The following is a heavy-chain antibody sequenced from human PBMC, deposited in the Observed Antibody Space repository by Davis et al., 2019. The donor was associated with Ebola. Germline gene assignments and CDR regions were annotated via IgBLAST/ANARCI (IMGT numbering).Heavy chain of an antibody. CDR3: ARGSGYLIHWFDP. V-gene: IGHV1-2*06. CDR2: ITPNSGGT. J-gene: IGHJ5*02. CDR1: GYTFSRYY. Sequence: AASVTVSCKASGYTFSRYYMHWVRQAPGQGLEWMGRITPNSGGTKYAQKFQGRVTMTRDTSISTAYMELSRLTSDDTAVYYCARGSGYLIHWFDPWGQGTLVTVSS. D-gene: IGHD1-1*01.